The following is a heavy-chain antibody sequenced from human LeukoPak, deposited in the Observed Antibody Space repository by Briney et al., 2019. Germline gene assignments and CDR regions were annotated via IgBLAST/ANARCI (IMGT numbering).Heavy chain of an antibody. J-gene: IGHJ4*02. V-gene: IGHV3-23*01. CDR1: GFTFTSYA. CDR3: ARDDMLTGYRVSFDY. CDR2: IGGSANNT. D-gene: IGHD3-9*01. Sequence: PGGSLRLSCAASGFTFTSYAMNWVRQAPGKGLEWVSAIGGSANNTYYADSVKGRFTISRDNSKNTLYLQMNSLRAEDTAVYYCARDDMLTGYRVSFDYWGQGALVTVSS.